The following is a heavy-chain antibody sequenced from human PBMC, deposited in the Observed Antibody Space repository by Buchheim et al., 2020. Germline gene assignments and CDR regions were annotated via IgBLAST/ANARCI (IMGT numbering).Heavy chain of an antibody. V-gene: IGHV3-7*01. CDR3: ARYPALWGRLDYYYGMDV. J-gene: IGHJ6*02. D-gene: IGHD3-16*01. Sequence: EVQLVESGGGLVQPGGSLRLSCAASGFTFSSYWMSWVHQAPGKGLEWVANIKQDGSEKYYVDSVKGRFTISRDNAKNSLYLQMNSLRAEDTAVYYCARYPALWGRLDYYYGMDVWGQGTT. CDR1: GFTFSSYW. CDR2: IKQDGSEK.